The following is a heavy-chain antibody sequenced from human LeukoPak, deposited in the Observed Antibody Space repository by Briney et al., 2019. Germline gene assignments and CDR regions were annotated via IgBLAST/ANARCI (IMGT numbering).Heavy chain of an antibody. V-gene: IGHV3-53*01. CDR2: IYTGGGT. CDR3: TRSGYRHPYHFES. Sequence: PGGSLRLSCAASGFSVRTNFMSWVRQAPGKGLEWVSVIYTGGGTDHADFVKGRFTISRDNSKNTLSLQMNSLRADDTAIYYCTRSGYRHPYHFESWGQGTLVIVSS. CDR1: GFSVRTNF. J-gene: IGHJ4*02. D-gene: IGHD3-22*01.